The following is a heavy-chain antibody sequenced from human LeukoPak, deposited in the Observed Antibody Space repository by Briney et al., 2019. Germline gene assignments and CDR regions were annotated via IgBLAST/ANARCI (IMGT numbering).Heavy chain of an antibody. D-gene: IGHD5-12*01. CDR3: ARMSGYEDSHYFDY. CDR1: GYSISSGYY. CDR2: IYHSGST. J-gene: IGHJ4*02. V-gene: IGHV4-38-2*01. Sequence: PSETLSLTCAVSGYSISSGYYWGWIRQPPGKGLEWIGSIYHSGSTYYNPSLKSRVTISVDTSKNQFSLKLSSVTAADTAVYYCARMSGYEDSHYFDYWGQGTLVTVSS.